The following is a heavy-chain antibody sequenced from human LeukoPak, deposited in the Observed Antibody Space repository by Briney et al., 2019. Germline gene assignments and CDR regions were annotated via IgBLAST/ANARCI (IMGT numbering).Heavy chain of an antibody. V-gene: IGHV4-34*01. CDR1: GGSFSGYY. CDR2: INHSGST. CDR3: ARGTEALDILTGLAPNRHAFDI. J-gene: IGHJ3*02. Sequence: SETLSLTCAVYGGSFSGYYWSWIRQPPGEGLEWIGEINHSGSTNYNPSLKSRVTISVDTSKNQFSLKLSSVTAAVTAVYYCARGTEALDILTGLAPNRHAFDIWGQGTMVTVSS. D-gene: IGHD3-9*01.